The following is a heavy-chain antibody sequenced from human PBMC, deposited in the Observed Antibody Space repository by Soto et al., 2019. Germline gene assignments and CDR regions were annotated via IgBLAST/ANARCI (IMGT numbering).Heavy chain of an antibody. CDR2: ISGSGDGT. CDR3: AKDIAAHDY. J-gene: IGHJ4*02. Sequence: GGSLRLSCAASGFTFSSYTISWVRQAQGKGLEWVSAISGSGDGTYYADSVKGRFTISRDNSKNTLYLQMNSLRAEDTAVYYCAKDIAAHDYWGQGTLVTVSS. D-gene: IGHD6-6*01. CDR1: GFTFSSYT. V-gene: IGHV3-23*01.